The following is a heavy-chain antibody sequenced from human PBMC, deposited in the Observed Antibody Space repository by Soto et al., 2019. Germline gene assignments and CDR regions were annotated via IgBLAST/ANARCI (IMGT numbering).Heavy chain of an antibody. CDR2: ISSSSRYI. Sequence: GGSLRLSCAASGFTFSSYSMNWVRQAPGKGLEWVSSISSSSRYIYYADSVKGRFTISRDNAKNSLYLQMNSLRAEDTAVYYCARVIGSNYYYYYYGMDVWGQGTTVTVSS. CDR3: ARVIGSNYYYYYYGMDV. V-gene: IGHV3-21*01. D-gene: IGHD4-4*01. J-gene: IGHJ6*02. CDR1: GFTFSSYS.